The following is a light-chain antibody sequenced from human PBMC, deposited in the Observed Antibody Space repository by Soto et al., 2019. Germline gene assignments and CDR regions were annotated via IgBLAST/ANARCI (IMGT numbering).Light chain of an antibody. CDR2: ATS. J-gene: IGKJ1*01. Sequence: DIQITHSPAFLSAAFGYIVTLTCRSSQDISNLLAWYQQKPGKAPTLLIYATSNLQSGVPSRFSGTGSGTDFTLTISSLQPEDVATYYCLKYNKDAPAMFGQGTKVDIK. CDR1: QDISNL. CDR3: LKYNKDAPAM. V-gene: IGKV1-27*01.